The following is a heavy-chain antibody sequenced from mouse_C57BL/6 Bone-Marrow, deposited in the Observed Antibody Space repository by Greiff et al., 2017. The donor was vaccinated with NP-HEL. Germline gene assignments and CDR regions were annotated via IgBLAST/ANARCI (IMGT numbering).Heavy chain of an antibody. D-gene: IGHD3-2*02. CDR1: GYSITSGYY. J-gene: IGHJ3*01. CDR3: ARGGTAQATWFAY. Sequence: EVQVVESGPGLVKPSQSLSLTCSVTGYSITSGYYWNWIRQFPGNKLEWMGYISYDGSNNYNPSLKNRISITRDTSKNQFFLKLNSVTTEDTATYYCARGGTAQATWFAYWGQGTLVTVSA. CDR2: ISYDGSN. V-gene: IGHV3-6*01.